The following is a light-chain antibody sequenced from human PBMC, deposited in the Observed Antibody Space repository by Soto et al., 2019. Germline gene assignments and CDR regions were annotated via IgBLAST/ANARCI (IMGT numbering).Light chain of an antibody. Sequence: QSVLTQPPSVSAAPGQTVTISCSGSSSNIGENDVFWYQQLPVAAPKLLIYDNNKRPSEIPDRFSGSKSGTSATLGITGLQTGDEADYYCVAWDGGLSSVVFGGGTKLTVL. CDR1: SSNIGEND. CDR2: DNN. CDR3: VAWDGGLSSVV. V-gene: IGLV1-51*01. J-gene: IGLJ2*01.